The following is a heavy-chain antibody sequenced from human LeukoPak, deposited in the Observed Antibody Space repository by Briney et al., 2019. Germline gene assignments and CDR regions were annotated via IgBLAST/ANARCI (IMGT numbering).Heavy chain of an antibody. CDR2: IYWNDDK. CDR1: GFSLSTSVVG. V-gene: IGHV2-5*01. CDR3: AHRRYSSSSSTDFDY. J-gene: IGHJ4*02. D-gene: IGHD6-6*01. Sequence: SGPTLVKPTQTLTLTCTFSGFSLSTSVVGVGWIRQPPGKALEWLALIYWNDDKRYSPSLKSRLTITKDTSKNQVVLTMTNMDPVDTATYYCAHRRYSSSSSTDFDYWGQGTLVTVSS.